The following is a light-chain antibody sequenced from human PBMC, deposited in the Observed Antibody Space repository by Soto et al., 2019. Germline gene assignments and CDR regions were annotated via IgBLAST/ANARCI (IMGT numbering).Light chain of an antibody. CDR1: GSDVGGYNY. J-gene: IGLJ2*01. CDR2: EVS. Sequence: QSALTQPAPVSGSPGQSITISCTGTGSDVGGYNYVSWYQQHPGKAPKLMIYEVSNRPSGVSNRFSGAKSGNTASPTISGLQAEDEADYYCTSYTSSSTVVFGGGTKLTVL. CDR3: TSYTSSSTVV. V-gene: IGLV2-14*01.